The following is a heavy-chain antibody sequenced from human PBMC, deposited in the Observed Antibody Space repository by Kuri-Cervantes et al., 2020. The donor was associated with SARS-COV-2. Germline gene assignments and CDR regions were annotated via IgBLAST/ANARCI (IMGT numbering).Heavy chain of an antibody. D-gene: IGHD2-21*01. CDR1: GYTITKLS. CDR2: FDPEDGET. CDR3: ATGPVVVRENWFDP. Sequence: ASVKVSCKVSGYTITKLSMHWVRQAPGKGLEWMGGFDPEDGETIYAQKFQGRVTMTADTSTDTAYMELSSLRSEDTAVYYCATGPVVVRENWFDPWGQGTLVTVSS. J-gene: IGHJ5*02. V-gene: IGHV1-24*01.